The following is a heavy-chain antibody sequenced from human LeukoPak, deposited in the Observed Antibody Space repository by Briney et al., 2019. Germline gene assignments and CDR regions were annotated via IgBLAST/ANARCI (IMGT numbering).Heavy chain of an antibody. D-gene: IGHD5-24*01. CDR2: ISHDGSDK. V-gene: IGHV3-30*18. CDR3: VKDGGVEDGYNLGIHY. J-gene: IGHJ4*02. CDR1: GFTFSTYG. Sequence: PGGSLRLSCAASGFTFSTYGMHWVRQAPGKGLEWVALISHDGSDKYYADSVKGRFTISRDNSKNTLYMQMNSLRVEDTALYYCVKDGGVEDGYNLGIHYWGQGTLVTVSS.